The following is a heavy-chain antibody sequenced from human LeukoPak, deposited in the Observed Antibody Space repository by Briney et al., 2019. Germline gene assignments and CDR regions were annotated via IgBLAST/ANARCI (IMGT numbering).Heavy chain of an antibody. V-gene: IGHV3-64*01. J-gene: IGHJ6*03. D-gene: IGHD2-15*01. CDR3: ARAAEAPGCCYYMDV. Sequence: GGSLRLYCAASRFTFTSYPMHWVRQAPGMGLEYVSAISSNGGSTYYAHSVKGRFTISIDNSKNKLYLQMGSLRAEDMAVYYCARAAEAPGCCYYMDVWGKGTTVTVSS. CDR2: ISSNGGST. CDR1: RFTFTSYP.